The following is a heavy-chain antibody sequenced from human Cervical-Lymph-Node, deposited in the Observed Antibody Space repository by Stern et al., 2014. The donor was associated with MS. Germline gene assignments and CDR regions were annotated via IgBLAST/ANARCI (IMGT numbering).Heavy chain of an antibody. Sequence: VQLVESGGGLVQPGRSLRLSCTASGLTFGDSAISWFRQAPGTGLEWVGVIRSKGYGATPEPAAPRKGRFTISRDDSKGIAYLQMNSLKNEDTAVYYCTTGPSTYFYKGMDVWGQGTTVVVSS. J-gene: IGHJ6*02. D-gene: IGHD2-2*01. CDR2: IRSKGYGATP. CDR3: TTGPSTYFYKGMDV. CDR1: GLTFGDSA. V-gene: IGHV3-49*03.